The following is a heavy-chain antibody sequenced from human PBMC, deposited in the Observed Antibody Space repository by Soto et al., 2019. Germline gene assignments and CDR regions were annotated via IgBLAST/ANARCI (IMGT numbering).Heavy chain of an antibody. Sequence: PSQTLSLTCAISGDSVSSNTAAWNWIRSSPSRGLEWLGRTYYRSNWRHDYAVSVKSRITVNPDTSKNHFSLQLNSVTPDDTAVYYCARGLAGSGSDLSGQATLVTVSS. CDR1: GDSVSSNTAA. D-gene: IGHD6-19*01. CDR2: TYYRSNWRH. V-gene: IGHV6-1*01. J-gene: IGHJ5*02. CDR3: ARGLAGSGSDL.